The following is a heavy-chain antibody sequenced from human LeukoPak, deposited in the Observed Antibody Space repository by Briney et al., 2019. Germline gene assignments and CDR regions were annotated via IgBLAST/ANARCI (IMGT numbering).Heavy chain of an antibody. J-gene: IGHJ4*02. D-gene: IGHD3-10*01. Sequence: PGGSLRLSCAASGFTFSSYAMSWVRQAPGKGLEWVSAISGSGGSTYYADSVKGRFTISRDNSKNTLYLQMNSLRAEDTAVYYCAKDRHYYGSGSYYNVVFDYWGQGTLVTVSS. V-gene: IGHV3-23*01. CDR1: GFTFSSYA. CDR2: ISGSGGST. CDR3: AKDRHYYGSGSYYNVVFDY.